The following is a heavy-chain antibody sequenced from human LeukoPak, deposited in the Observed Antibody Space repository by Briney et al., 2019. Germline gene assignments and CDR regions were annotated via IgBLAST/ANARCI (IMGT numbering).Heavy chain of an antibody. CDR3: ARGAYCSSTSCYVLGLGPNYYYYYMDV. Sequence: SETLSLTCGVSGASLSGYYWSWIRQPPGKGLEWIGEINHSGSTNYNPSLKSRVTISVDTSKNQFSLKLSSVTAADTAVYYCARGAYCSSTSCYVLGLGPNYYYYYMDVWGKGTTVTVSS. D-gene: IGHD2-2*01. V-gene: IGHV4-34*01. J-gene: IGHJ6*03. CDR2: INHSGST. CDR1: GASLSGYY.